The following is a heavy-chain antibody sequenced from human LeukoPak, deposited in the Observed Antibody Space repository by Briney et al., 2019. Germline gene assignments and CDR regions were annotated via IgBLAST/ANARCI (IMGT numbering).Heavy chain of an antibody. CDR3: ARLPLGAFGEVLNLDF. V-gene: IGHV4-34*01. Sequence: SETLSLTCGVSSEFFSGYYWGWIRQPPGKGREGIGDINDSGTTKYNPTLKRRVTISINTSKKKFPLKVKSVTAADTAVYFCARLPLGAFGEVLNLDFWGQGTLVTVSS. D-gene: IGHD3-10*01. CDR2: INDSGTT. J-gene: IGHJ4*02. CDR1: SEFFSGYY.